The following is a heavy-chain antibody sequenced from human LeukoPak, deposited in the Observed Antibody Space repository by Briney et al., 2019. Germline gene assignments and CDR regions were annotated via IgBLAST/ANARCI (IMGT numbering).Heavy chain of an antibody. D-gene: IGHD2-2*01. CDR3: AREPIGVPAANTQFGY. J-gene: IGHJ4*02. CDR1: GGTFCSYA. Sequence: SANVSCTASGGTFCSYAISWVRQAPGQGLEWMGGIIPILGIANYAQKFQGRVTITADKSTSTAYMELSSLRSEDAAVYDWAREPIGVPAANTQFGYWGQGTLVTVAS. CDR2: IIPILGIA. V-gene: IGHV1-69*10.